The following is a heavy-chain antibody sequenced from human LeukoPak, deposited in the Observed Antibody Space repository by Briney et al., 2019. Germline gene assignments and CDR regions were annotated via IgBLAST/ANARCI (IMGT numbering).Heavy chain of an antibody. CDR1: GFTFDDYG. D-gene: IGHD3-10*01. V-gene: IGHV3-20*04. Sequence: PGGSLRLSCAASGFTFDDYGMSWVRQAPGKGLGWVSGINWNGGSTGYADSVKGRFTISRDNAKNSLYLQMNSLRAEDTALYYCARGGDYYGSGSYQYYFDYWGQGTLVTVSS. J-gene: IGHJ4*02. CDR3: ARGGDYYGSGSYQYYFDY. CDR2: INWNGGST.